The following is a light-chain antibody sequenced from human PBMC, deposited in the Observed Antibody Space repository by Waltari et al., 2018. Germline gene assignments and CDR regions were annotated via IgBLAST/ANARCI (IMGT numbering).Light chain of an antibody. J-gene: IGLJ2*01. CDR3: SAWDDSLSGVV. Sequence: QSVLTQPPSASGTPGQRVTISCSGSSSNVGNNYVYWYQHLPGTAPKLLIYRDNRRPSGVPDRVSGSKSGTSASLAISGLRSEDEADYYCSAWDDSLSGVVFGGGTKLTVL. CDR1: SSNVGNNY. CDR2: RDN. V-gene: IGLV1-47*01.